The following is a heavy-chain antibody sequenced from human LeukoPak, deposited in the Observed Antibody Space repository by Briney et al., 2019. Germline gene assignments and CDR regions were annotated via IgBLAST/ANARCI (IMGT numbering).Heavy chain of an antibody. D-gene: IGHD3-10*01. CDR2: IKQDGSEK. CDR1: GFTFSSYW. V-gene: IGHV3-7*01. CDR3: ARVGWFGELLPNWFDP. J-gene: IGHJ5*02. Sequence: GGSLRLSCAAPGFTFSSYWMSWVRQAPGKGLEWVANIKQDGSEKYYVDSVKGRFTISRDNAKNSLYLQMNSLRAEDTAVYYCARVGWFGELLPNWFDPWGQGTLVTVSS.